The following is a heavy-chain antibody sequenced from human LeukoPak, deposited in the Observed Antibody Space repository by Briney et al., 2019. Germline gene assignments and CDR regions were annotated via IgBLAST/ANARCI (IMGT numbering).Heavy chain of an antibody. D-gene: IGHD2-15*01. CDR3: ARCYEVVVAATCGCRV. V-gene: IGHV1-2*02. J-gene: IGHJ4*02. Sequence: ASVKVSCKASGYTFTGYYMHWVRQAPGQGLEWMGWINPNSGGTNYAQKFQGRVTMTRDTSISTAYMDLSRLRSDDTAVYYCARCYEVVVAATCGCRVWGQGTLVTVSS. CDR1: GYTFTGYY. CDR2: INPNSGGT.